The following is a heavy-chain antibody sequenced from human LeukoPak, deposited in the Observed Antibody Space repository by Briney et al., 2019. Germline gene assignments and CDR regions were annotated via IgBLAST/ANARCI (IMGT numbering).Heavy chain of an antibody. CDR2: ISAYNGNT. CDR3: ARGEYQLLNWFDP. D-gene: IGHD2-2*01. V-gene: IGHV1-18*01. CDR1: GYSFTSYG. Sequence: GASVKVSCKASGYSFTSYGINWVRQAPGQGLEWMGWISAYNGNTKYVQRLQGRVTMTTDTSTSTAYMELRSLRSDDTAVYYCARGEYQLLNWFDPWGQGTLVTVSS. J-gene: IGHJ5*02.